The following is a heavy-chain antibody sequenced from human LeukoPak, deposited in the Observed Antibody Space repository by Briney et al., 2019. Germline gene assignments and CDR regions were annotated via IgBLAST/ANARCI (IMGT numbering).Heavy chain of an antibody. CDR2: ISGSGGST. CDR1: GFTFTTYW. D-gene: IGHD3-10*01. J-gene: IGHJ6*03. Sequence: PGGSLRLSCEASGFTFTTYWMSWVRQAPGKGLEWVSAISGSGGSTYYADSVKGRFTISRDNSKNTLYLQMNSLRAEDTAVYYCAKGHGSGSYYNYYYYYYYMDVWGKGTTVTISS. V-gene: IGHV3-23*01. CDR3: AKGHGSGSYYNYYYYYYYMDV.